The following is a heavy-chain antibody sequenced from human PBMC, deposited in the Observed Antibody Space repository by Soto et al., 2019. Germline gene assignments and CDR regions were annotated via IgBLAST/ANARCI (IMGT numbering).Heavy chain of an antibody. CDR2: ISGSGGST. Sequence: EVQLLESGGGLVQPGGSLRLSCAASGFTFSSYAMSWVRQAPGKGLEWVSAISGSGGSTYYAGSVKGRFTISRDNSKNTLYLHMNRRRAEDTAVYYGAERAVGWYFDLWGRGTLVTVSS. D-gene: IGHD1-26*01. V-gene: IGHV3-23*01. CDR3: AERAVGWYFDL. CDR1: GFTFSSYA. J-gene: IGHJ2*01.